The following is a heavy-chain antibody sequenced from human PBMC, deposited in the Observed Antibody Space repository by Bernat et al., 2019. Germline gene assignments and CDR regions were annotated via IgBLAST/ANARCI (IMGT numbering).Heavy chain of an antibody. CDR1: GYTFTSYA. D-gene: IGHD6-6*01. CDR2: INAGNGNT. Sequence: QVQLVQSGAEVKKPGASVKVSYKASGYTFTSYAMHWVRQAPGQRLEWMGWINAGNGNTKYSQKFQGRVTITRDTSASTAYMELSSLRSEDTAVYYCARAMREYSSSAHFDYWGQGTLVTVSS. CDR3: ARAMREYSSSAHFDY. V-gene: IGHV1-3*01. J-gene: IGHJ4*02.